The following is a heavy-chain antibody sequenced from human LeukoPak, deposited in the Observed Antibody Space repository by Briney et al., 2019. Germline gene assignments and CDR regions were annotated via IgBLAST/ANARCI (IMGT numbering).Heavy chain of an antibody. CDR3: ARSPTFRGWFDP. V-gene: IGHV3-21*01. J-gene: IGHJ5*02. CDR2: ISIGTSFI. Sequence: GGSLRLSCATSGFTFSSYNMNWVRQAPGKGLEWVAYISIGTSFIYYADSVKGRFTISRDNAKNSLYLQVNSLRAEDTAVYYCARSPTFRGWFDPWGQGTLVTVSS. CDR1: GFTFSSYN. D-gene: IGHD2/OR15-2a*01.